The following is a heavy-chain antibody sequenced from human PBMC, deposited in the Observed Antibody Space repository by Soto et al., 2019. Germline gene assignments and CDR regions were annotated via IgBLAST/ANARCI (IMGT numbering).Heavy chain of an antibody. CDR2: ISGSGGST. CDR1: GFTFSSYA. D-gene: IGHD5-12*01. J-gene: IGHJ6*02. Sequence: EVQLLESGGGLVQPGGSLRLSCAASGFTFSSYAMSWVRQAPGKGLEWVSAISGSGGSTYYADSVKGRFTISRDNSKNTLYLQMNSLRAEDTAVYYCAKELAHRDYYYHGMDVWGQGTTVTVSS. V-gene: IGHV3-23*01. CDR3: AKELAHRDYYYHGMDV.